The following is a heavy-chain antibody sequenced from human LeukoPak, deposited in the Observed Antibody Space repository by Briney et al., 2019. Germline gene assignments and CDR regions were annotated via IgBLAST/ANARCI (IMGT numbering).Heavy chain of an antibody. J-gene: IGHJ4*02. D-gene: IGHD3-9*01. V-gene: IGHV3-30*03. CDR1: GFTFSSYG. CDR2: ISYDGSNK. CDR3: ARGMYYGILTGPLGFDY. Sequence: GGSLRFSCAASGFTFSSYGMHWVRQAPGKGLEWVAVISYDGSNKYYADSVKGRFTISRDNSKNTLYLQMNSLRAEDTAVYYCARGMYYGILTGPLGFDYWGQGTLVTVSS.